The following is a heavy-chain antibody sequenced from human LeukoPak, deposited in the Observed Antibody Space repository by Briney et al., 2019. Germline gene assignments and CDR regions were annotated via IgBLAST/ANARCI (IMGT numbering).Heavy chain of an antibody. CDR1: GGTFSSYA. Sequence: ASVKVSCKASGGTFSSYAISWVRQAPGQGLEWMGGIIPTFGTANYAQKFQGRVTITTDESTSTAYMELSSLRSEDTAVYYCARDRYYYDSSGHYSGAFDIWGQGTMVTVSS. CDR2: IIPTFGTA. V-gene: IGHV1-69*05. D-gene: IGHD3-22*01. J-gene: IGHJ3*02. CDR3: ARDRYYYDSSGHYSGAFDI.